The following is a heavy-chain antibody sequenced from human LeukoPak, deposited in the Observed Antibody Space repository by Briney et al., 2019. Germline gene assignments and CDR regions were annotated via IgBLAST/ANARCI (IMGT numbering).Heavy chain of an antibody. Sequence: SETLSLTCTVSGGSISSYYWSWIRQPAGKGLEWIGRIYTSGSTNYNPSLKSRVTMSVDTSKNQFSLKLSSVTAADTAVYYCARAGYYDSSGLSDYYYYYYMDVWGKGTTVTVSS. CDR2: IYTSGST. CDR3: ARAGYYDSSGLSDYYYYYYMDV. V-gene: IGHV4-4*07. J-gene: IGHJ6*03. D-gene: IGHD3-22*01. CDR1: GGSISSYY.